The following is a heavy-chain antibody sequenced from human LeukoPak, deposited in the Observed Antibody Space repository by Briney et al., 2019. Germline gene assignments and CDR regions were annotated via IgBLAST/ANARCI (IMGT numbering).Heavy chain of an antibody. D-gene: IGHD1-26*01. Sequence: PGGSLRLSCAASGFTFSNYWMSWVRQAPGKGLEWVAKIRQDGSEMYYADSVSGRFTISRDNAKNSLYLQMNSLRAEDTAVYYCARSKWELFSPLDYWGQGTLVTVSS. V-gene: IGHV3-7*01. CDR1: GFTFSNYW. J-gene: IGHJ4*02. CDR3: ARSKWELFSPLDY. CDR2: IRQDGSEM.